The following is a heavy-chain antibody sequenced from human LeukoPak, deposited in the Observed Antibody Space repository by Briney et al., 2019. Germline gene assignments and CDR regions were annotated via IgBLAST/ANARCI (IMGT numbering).Heavy chain of an antibody. CDR1: GFTFSSYG. CDR2: ISYDGSNK. D-gene: IGHD3-22*01. CDR3: ANRVRHYYDSSGYYHLEY. Sequence: PGESLRLSCAASGFTFSSYGMHWVRQAPGTGLKWVAVISYDGSNKYYADSVKGRFTISRDNSKNTLYLQMNSLRAEDTAVYYCANRVRHYYDSSGYYHLEYWGQGTLVTVSS. J-gene: IGHJ4*02. V-gene: IGHV3-30*18.